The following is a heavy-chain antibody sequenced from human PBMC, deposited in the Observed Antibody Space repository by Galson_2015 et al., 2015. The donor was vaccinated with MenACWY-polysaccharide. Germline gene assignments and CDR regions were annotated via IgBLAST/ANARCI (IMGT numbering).Heavy chain of an antibody. Sequence: SVKVPCKASGYTFTSYDINWVRQATGQGLEWMGWMNPNSGNTGYAQKFQGRVTMTRNTSISTAYMELSSLRSEDTAVYYCARRPKGIVGATYSDAFEIWGQGTMVTVSS. CDR2: MNPNSGNT. V-gene: IGHV1-8*01. CDR1: GYTFTSYD. D-gene: IGHD1-26*01. J-gene: IGHJ3*02. CDR3: ARRPKGIVGATYSDAFEI.